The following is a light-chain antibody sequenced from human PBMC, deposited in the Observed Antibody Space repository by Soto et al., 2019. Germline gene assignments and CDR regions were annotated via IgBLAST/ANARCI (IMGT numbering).Light chain of an antibody. V-gene: IGKV3-15*01. CDR2: GAY. J-gene: IGKJ1*01. Sequence: IVVTQSPATLSLSPGERATLSCSASQIVNTNFAWYQQKPGHAPRLLIYGAYTRATGIPARFSGSGSGTEFTLSIRSLQSEDFAVYYCQQYNNWPSWTFGQGTKVDIK. CDR1: QIVNTN. CDR3: QQYNNWPSWT.